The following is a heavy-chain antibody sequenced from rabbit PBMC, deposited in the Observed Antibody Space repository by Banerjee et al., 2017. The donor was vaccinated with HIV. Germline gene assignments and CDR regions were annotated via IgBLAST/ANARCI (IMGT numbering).Heavy chain of an antibody. CDR1: GIDFSSYYY. V-gene: IGHV1S45*01. D-gene: IGHD6-1*01. Sequence: QQQLEESGGGLVKPGGTLTLTCKASGIDFSSYYYMCWVRQAPGKGLEWIACIYAGTSGSTYYASWAKGRFTISKTSSTTVTLQMTSLTAADTATYFCARSYTDGYGGYDYFNLWGPGTLVTVS. J-gene: IGHJ4*01. CDR2: IYAGTSGST. CDR3: ARSYTDGYGGYDYFNL.